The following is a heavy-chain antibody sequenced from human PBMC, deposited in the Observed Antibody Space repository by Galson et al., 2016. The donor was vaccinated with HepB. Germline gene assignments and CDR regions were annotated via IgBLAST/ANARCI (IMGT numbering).Heavy chain of an antibody. CDR2: ITDSGDNT. Sequence: SLRLSCAASGFTFSSFAMSWVRQAPGKGLQWVSGITDSGDNTYYADSVRGRLTISRDNSKNTLYLEMNSLRAEDTALYYCAKSATVTDGIDDWGRGTLVTVSS. CDR1: GFTFSSFA. V-gene: IGHV3-23*01. J-gene: IGHJ4*02. D-gene: IGHD4-17*01. CDR3: AKSATVTDGIDD.